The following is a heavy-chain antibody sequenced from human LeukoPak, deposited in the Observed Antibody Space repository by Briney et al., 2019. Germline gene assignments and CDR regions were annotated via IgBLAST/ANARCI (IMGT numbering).Heavy chain of an antibody. V-gene: IGHV3-53*01. CDR1: GFTVSSNY. Sequence: PGGSLRLSCAASGFTVSSNYMSWVRQAPGKGLEWVSVIYSGGSTYYADSVKGRFTISRDNSKNTLYLQMNSLRAEDTAVYYCARAPMVRGVFEALDYWGQGTLVTFSS. D-gene: IGHD3-10*01. CDR2: IYSGGST. CDR3: ARAPMVRGVFEALDY. J-gene: IGHJ4*02.